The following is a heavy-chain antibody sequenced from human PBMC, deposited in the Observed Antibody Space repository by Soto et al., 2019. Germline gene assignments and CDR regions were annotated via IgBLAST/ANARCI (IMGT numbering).Heavy chain of an antibody. J-gene: IGHJ4*02. CDR1: GGSISSGGYY. CDR3: ARVTRSLGGYSYGWNDY. V-gene: IGHV4-31*03. D-gene: IGHD5-18*01. CDR2: IYYSGST. Sequence: SETLSLTCTVSGGSISSGGYYWSWIRQHPGKGLEWIGYIYYSGSTYYNPSLKSRVTISVDTSKTQFSLKLSSVTAADTAAYYCARVTRSLGGYSYGWNDYWGQGTLVTVSS.